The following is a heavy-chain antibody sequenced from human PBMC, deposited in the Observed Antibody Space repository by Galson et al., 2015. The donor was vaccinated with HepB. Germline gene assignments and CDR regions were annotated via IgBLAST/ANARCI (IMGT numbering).Heavy chain of an antibody. CDR3: AKVHSVSTVTTILSTWFDP. V-gene: IGHV3-23*01. J-gene: IGHJ5*02. D-gene: IGHD4-17*01. Sequence: SLRLSCAASGFTFSSYAMSWVRQAPGKGLEWVSAISGSGGSTYYADSVKGRFTISRDNSKNTLYLQMNSLRAEDTAVYYCAKVHSVSTVTTILSTWFDPWGQGTLVTVSS. CDR1: GFTFSSYA. CDR2: ISGSGGST.